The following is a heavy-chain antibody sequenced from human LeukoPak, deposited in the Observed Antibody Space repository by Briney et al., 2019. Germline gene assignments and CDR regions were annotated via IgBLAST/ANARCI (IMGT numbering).Heavy chain of an antibody. Sequence: PSQTLSLTCTVSGGSISSGDYYWSWIRQPPGKGRAWIGYIYYSGSTYYNPSLKSRVTISVDTSKNQFSLKLSSVTAADTAVYYCARGVTWIQLWPYFDYWGQGTLVTVSS. CDR2: IYYSGST. CDR3: ARGVTWIQLWPYFDY. V-gene: IGHV4-30-4*08. J-gene: IGHJ4*02. CDR1: GGSISSGDYY. D-gene: IGHD5-18*01.